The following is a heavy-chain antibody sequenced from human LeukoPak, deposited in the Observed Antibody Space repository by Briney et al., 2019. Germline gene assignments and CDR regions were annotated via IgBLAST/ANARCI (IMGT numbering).Heavy chain of an antibody. Sequence: GGSLRLSCAASGFTFSRYWMSWVRQAPGKGLEWVANIEYDGSEKYYVDSVKGRFTISRDNAKNSLYLQMNSLRAEDTAVYYCAELGITMIGGVWGKGTTVTISS. D-gene: IGHD3-10*02. V-gene: IGHV3-7*01. CDR1: GFTFSRYW. CDR2: IEYDGSEK. J-gene: IGHJ6*04. CDR3: AELGITMIGGV.